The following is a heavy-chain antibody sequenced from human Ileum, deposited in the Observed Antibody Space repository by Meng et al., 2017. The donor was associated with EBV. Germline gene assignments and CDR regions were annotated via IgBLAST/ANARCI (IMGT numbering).Heavy chain of an antibody. Sequence: QVQRQESGPGLGKPSGTRALPCTVSGDSISSDIWWSWVRQPPGKGLEWIGEVYHRGDTNYNPSLKSRVDISVDKSKNQFYLSLFSVTAADTAVYYCGRDQGRELINHWGQGTLVTVSS. CDR2: VYHRGDT. CDR1: GDSISSDIW. J-gene: IGHJ4*02. D-gene: IGHD1-7*01. CDR3: GRDQGRELINH. V-gene: IGHV4-4*02.